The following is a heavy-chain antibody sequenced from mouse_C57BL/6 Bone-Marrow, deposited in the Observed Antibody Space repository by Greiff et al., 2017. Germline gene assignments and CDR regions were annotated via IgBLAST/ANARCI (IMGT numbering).Heavy chain of an antibody. J-gene: IGHJ3*01. Sequence: VQLQQSGPELVKPGASVKISCKASGYSFTGYYMNWVQQSPEKSLEWIGEINPSTGGTTYNQKFKAKATLTVDNSSSTAYMQLKSLTSEDSAVYYCGREDDGYYGFAYWGQGTLVTVAA. D-gene: IGHD2-3*01. CDR1: GYSFTGYY. CDR2: INPSTGGT. CDR3: GREDDGYYGFAY. V-gene: IGHV1-42*01.